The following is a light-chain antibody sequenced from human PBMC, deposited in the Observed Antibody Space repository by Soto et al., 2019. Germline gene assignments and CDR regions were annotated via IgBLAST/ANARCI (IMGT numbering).Light chain of an antibody. J-gene: IGKJ5*01. CDR2: AAS. CDR3: HKYNSALLT. CDR1: QYIDNY. V-gene: IGKV1-27*01. Sequence: DIQMTQSPSSLSASVGDRVTITCRASQYIDNYLAWYQQKPGKAPKLLIYAASTLQAGVPSRFSGSGSGTDFTLTISSLQHADLATYYCHKYNSALLTVGQGTRMEI.